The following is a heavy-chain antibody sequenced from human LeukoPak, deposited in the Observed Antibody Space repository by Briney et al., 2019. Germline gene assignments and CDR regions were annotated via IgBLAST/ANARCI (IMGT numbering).Heavy chain of an antibody. Sequence: SETLSLTCAVSGYSISSEYYWGWIRQPPGMGLEWIGCIYHSGRTYYNSSLKSRVIISVDTPKNQFSLKLSSVTAADTAVYYCAREHYCGGDCYSVDWGQGTLVTVSS. CDR3: AREHYCGGDCYSVD. V-gene: IGHV4-38-2*02. CDR2: IYHSGRT. J-gene: IGHJ4*02. CDR1: GYSISSEYY. D-gene: IGHD2-21*01.